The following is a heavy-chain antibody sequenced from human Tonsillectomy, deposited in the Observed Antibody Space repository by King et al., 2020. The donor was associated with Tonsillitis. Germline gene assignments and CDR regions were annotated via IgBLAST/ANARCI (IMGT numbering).Heavy chain of an antibody. J-gene: IGHJ4*02. Sequence: VQLVESGGGLVQPGGSLRLSCAASGFTFRTYWMTWVRQAPGKGLEWVATINQDGSEKYDVDSVKGRFTISRDNAKNSLFLQMNSLRAEDTAVYYCARGSGSCYIYWGQGTLVTVSS. CDR1: GFTFRTYW. CDR3: ARGSGSCYIY. CDR2: INQDGSEK. D-gene: IGHD3-10*01. V-gene: IGHV3-7*03.